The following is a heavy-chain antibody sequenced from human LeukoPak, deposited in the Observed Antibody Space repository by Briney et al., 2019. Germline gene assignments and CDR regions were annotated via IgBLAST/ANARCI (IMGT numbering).Heavy chain of an antibody. CDR1: GGSISSSSYY. Sequence: PSETLSLTCTVSGGSISSSSYYWGWIRQPPGKGLEWIGSIYYTGIAYYNPSLKSRVTISVDTSKNQFSLKLSSVTAADTAVYYCARRNYNWNDFDYWGQGTLVNVSS. CDR2: IYYTGIA. D-gene: IGHD1-20*01. J-gene: IGHJ4*02. CDR3: ARRNYNWNDFDY. V-gene: IGHV4-39*01.